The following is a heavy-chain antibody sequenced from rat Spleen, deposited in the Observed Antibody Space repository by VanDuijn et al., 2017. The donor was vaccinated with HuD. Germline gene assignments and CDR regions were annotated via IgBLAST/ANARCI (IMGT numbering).Heavy chain of an antibody. CDR2: ISYDGRST. V-gene: IGHV5-7*01. Sequence: EVQLVESGGGLVQPGRSMKLSCAASGFIFSDYNMAWVRQAPKKGLEWVATISYDGRSTYYRDSVKGRITISRDNAKNTLYLQMDSLRSEDSATYYCATDGYFDGIYYSVYVMDAWGQGASVTVSS. CDR3: ATDGYFDGIYYSVYVMDA. CDR1: GFIFSDYN. J-gene: IGHJ4*01. D-gene: IGHD1-12*02.